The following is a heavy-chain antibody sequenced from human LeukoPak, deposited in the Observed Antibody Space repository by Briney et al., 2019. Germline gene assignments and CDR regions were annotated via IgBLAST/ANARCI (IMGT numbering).Heavy chain of an antibody. D-gene: IGHD2-21*02. CDR2: ISYDGSNK. CDR1: GFTFSSYG. J-gene: IGHJ1*01. V-gene: IGHV3-30*18. Sequence: PGGSLRLSCAASGFTFSSYGMHWVRQAPGKGLEWVAVISYDGSNKYYADSVKGRFTISRDNSKNTLYLQMNSLRAEDTAVYYCAKEAAYCGGDCSLYFQHWGQDTLVTVSS. CDR3: AKEAAYCGGDCSLYFQH.